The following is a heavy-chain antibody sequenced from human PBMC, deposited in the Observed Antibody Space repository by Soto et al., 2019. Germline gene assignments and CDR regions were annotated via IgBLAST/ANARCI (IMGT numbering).Heavy chain of an antibody. CDR1: GFTFSSYG. D-gene: IGHD2-15*01. J-gene: IGHJ4*02. CDR3: IDLGYCRGNTCSFDY. CDR2: IWYDGSNK. Sequence: PGGSLRLSCAASGFTFSSYGMHWVRQAPGKGLEWVAVIWYDGSNKYYADSVKGRFTISRDNSKNTVYLQMNSLRAEDTAVYYCIDLGYCRGNTCSFDYWGQGTLVTVSS. V-gene: IGHV3-33*01.